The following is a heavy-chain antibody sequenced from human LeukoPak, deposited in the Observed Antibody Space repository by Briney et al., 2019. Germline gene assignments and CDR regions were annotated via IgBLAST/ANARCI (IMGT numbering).Heavy chain of an antibody. CDR3: ARALTTVTTDAFDI. CDR2: IYHSGST. D-gene: IGHD4-11*01. J-gene: IGHJ3*02. Sequence: PSETLSLTCTVSGYSISSGYYWGWIRQPPGKGLEWIGSIYHSGSTYYNPSLKSRVTISVDTSKNQFSLKLSSVTAADTAVYYCARALTTVTTDAFDIWGQGTMVTVSS. V-gene: IGHV4-38-2*02. CDR1: GYSISSGYY.